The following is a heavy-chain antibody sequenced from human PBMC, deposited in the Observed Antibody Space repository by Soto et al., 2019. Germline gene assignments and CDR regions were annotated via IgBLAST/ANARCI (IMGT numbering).Heavy chain of an antibody. D-gene: IGHD2-15*01. CDR1: GFTFSSYS. CDR3: ARDERNGGNPYGGYYYYCGMDV. CDR2: ISSSSSYI. J-gene: IGHJ6*02. V-gene: IGHV3-21*01. Sequence: PGGSLRLSCAASGFTFSSYSMNWVRQAPGKGLEWVSSISSSSSYIYYADSVKGRFTISRDNAKNSLYLQVNSLRAEDTAVYYCARDERNGGNPYGGYYYYCGMDVWGQGTTVTVSS.